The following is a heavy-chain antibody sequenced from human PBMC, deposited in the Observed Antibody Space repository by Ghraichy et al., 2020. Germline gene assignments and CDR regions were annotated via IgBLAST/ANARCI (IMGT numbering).Heavy chain of an antibody. D-gene: IGHD4-23*01. V-gene: IGHV3-48*02. J-gene: IGHJ6*02. CDR1: GFTLSGYS. CDR3: ARGSTVVRFFYYTGMDV. CDR2: ITSSSRTL. Sequence: GGSLRLSCVASGFTLSGYSMNWVRQSPGKGLEWVAYITSSSRTLSSAYSVKGHFAISRDNDQKSLFLQMNNLGEENTAVYYCARGSTVVRFFYYTGMDVWGQGTTVTVSS.